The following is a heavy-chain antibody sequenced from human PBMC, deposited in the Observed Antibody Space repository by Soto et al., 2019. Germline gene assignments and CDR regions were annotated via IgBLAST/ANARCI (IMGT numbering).Heavy chain of an antibody. J-gene: IGHJ5*02. V-gene: IGHV1-69*13. D-gene: IGHD1-1*01. Sequence: SVKVSCKASGGTFSNFAISWVRQAPGQGLEWMGGIIPVFGTPNYSQKFQDRSTITADESTSTAYMELSSLRSEDTAVYYCARDRLGTNWFDPWGQGTLVTVSS. CDR2: IIPVFGTP. CDR3: ARDRLGTNWFDP. CDR1: GGTFSNFA.